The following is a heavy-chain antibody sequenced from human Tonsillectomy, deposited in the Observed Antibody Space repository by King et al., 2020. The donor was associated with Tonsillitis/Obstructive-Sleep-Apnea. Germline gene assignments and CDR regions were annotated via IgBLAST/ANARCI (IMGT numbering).Heavy chain of an antibody. D-gene: IGHD2-2*01. J-gene: IGHJ3*02. CDR3: ARDRYIVVIPAAVDAFDI. Sequence: VQPVESGGGLVQPGGSLRLSCAASGFNFSLYEMTWVRQVPGKGLEWVSFISSSGSIKYYADSVKGRFTISRDNAKNSLYLQMNSLRADDTAVYYCARDRYIVVIPAAVDAFDIWGQGTMVTVSS. CDR1: GFNFSLYE. V-gene: IGHV3-48*03. CDR2: ISSSGSIK.